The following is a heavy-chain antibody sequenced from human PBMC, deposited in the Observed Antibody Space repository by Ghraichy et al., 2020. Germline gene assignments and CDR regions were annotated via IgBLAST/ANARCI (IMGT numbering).Heavy chain of an antibody. D-gene: IGHD1-26*01. CDR3: ARDPGRSGTYPSPFDF. V-gene: IGHV1-18*01. Sequence: ASVKVSCKSSGYRFTTYGISWVRQAPGQGLEWMGWIDTNKVNTNYARKFQGRVTMTTDTSTGTVYLELRSLTSDDTAVYFCARDPGRSGTYPSPFDFWGQRTLVTVSS. CDR2: IDTNKVNT. J-gene: IGHJ4*02. CDR1: GYRFTTYG.